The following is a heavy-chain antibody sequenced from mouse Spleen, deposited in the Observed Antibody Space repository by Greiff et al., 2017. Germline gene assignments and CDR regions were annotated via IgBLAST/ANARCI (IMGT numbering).Heavy chain of an antibody. J-gene: IGHJ4*01. D-gene: IGHD2-4*01. Sequence: QVQLKQSGPGLVQPSQSLSITCTVSGFSLTSYGVHWVRQSPGKGLEWLGVIWSGGSTDYNAAFISRLSISKDNSKSQVFFKMNSLQADDTAIYYCARNYKRSTMITGRGAMDYWGQGTSVTVSS. CDR3: ARNYKRSTMITGRGAMDY. CDR2: IWSGGST. V-gene: IGHV2-2*01. CDR1: GFSLTSYG.